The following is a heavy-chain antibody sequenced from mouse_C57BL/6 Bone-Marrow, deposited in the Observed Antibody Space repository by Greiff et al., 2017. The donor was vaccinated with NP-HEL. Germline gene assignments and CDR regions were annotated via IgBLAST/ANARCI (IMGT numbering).Heavy chain of an antibody. V-gene: IGHV5-17*01. CDR2: ISSGSSTI. Sequence: VQLKESGGGLVKPGGSLKLSCAASGFTFSDYGMHWVRQAPEKGLEWVAYISSGSSTIYYADTAKGRFTISRDNAKNTLFLQMTSLRSEDTAMYYCARGIYYYYWGQGTTLTVSS. J-gene: IGHJ2*01. CDR1: GFTFSDYG. CDR3: ARGIYYYY.